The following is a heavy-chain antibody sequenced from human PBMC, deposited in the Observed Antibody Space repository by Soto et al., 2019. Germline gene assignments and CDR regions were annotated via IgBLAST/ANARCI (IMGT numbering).Heavy chain of an antibody. Sequence: ASVKVSCKASGYTFTGYYMHWVRQAPGQGLEWMGWINPNSGGTNYAQKFQGWVTTTRDTSISTAYMELSRLRSDDTAVYYCASSSGYCSGGSCYTDAFDIWGQGTMVTVSS. CDR3: ASSSGYCSGGSCYTDAFDI. D-gene: IGHD2-15*01. CDR1: GYTFTGYY. CDR2: INPNSGGT. V-gene: IGHV1-2*04. J-gene: IGHJ3*02.